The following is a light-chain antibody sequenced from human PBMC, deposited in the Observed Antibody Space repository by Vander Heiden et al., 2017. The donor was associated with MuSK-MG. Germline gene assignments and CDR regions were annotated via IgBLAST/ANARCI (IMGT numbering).Light chain of an antibody. V-gene: IGKV3-11*01. CDR1: QSFGSN. CDR2: DTS. CDR3: QQRSKSIT. Sequence: EIVLTQSPATLSLSPGERATLSCRASQSFGSNLAWYQQRPGQAPRLLIYDTSNRATGIPARFSGSGSGTDFTLTITSLEPEDFAVYYCQQRSKSITFGQGTRLEIK. J-gene: IGKJ5*01.